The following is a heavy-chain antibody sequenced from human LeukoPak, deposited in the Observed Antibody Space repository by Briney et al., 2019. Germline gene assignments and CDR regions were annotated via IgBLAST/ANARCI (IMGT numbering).Heavy chain of an antibody. CDR3: ANSDVPSYSSGPAWY. D-gene: IGHD6-19*01. J-gene: IGHJ4*02. Sequence: GGSLRLSCAASGLTVSSNYMSWVRQAPGKGLEWLSVIYNGDMTYYADSVKGRFTISRDNSRNTLFLEMSSLRAEDTAVYYCANSDVPSYSSGPAWYWGQGTLVTVSS. CDR2: IYNGDMT. V-gene: IGHV3-66*01. CDR1: GLTVSSNY.